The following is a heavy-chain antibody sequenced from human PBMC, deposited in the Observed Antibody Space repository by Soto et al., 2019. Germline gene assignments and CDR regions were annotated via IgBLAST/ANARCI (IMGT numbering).Heavy chain of an antibody. Sequence: SVKVSCKASGYTFTSYDINWVRQATVQGLEWMGWMNPNSGNTGYAQKFQGRVTMTRNTSISTAYMELSSLRSEDTAVYYCARGPYDYVWGSYRYIYYYYGMDVWGQGTTVTVSS. CDR2: MNPNSGNT. CDR3: ARGPYDYVWGSYRYIYYYYGMDV. V-gene: IGHV1-8*01. CDR1: GYTFTSYD. J-gene: IGHJ6*02. D-gene: IGHD3-16*02.